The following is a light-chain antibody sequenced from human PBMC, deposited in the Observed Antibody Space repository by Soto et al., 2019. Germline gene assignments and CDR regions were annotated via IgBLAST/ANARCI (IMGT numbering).Light chain of an antibody. J-gene: IGKJ2*02. CDR3: QQSYSTPPWT. CDR2: AAS. CDR1: QSISSY. Sequence: DIQMTQSPSSLSASVGDRVTITCRASQSISSYLNWYQQKPGKAPKILICAASSLQSGVPSRFSGSGSGTDITLTISSLQPENFATYYCQQSYSTPPWTVGQRTKLEIK. V-gene: IGKV1-39*01.